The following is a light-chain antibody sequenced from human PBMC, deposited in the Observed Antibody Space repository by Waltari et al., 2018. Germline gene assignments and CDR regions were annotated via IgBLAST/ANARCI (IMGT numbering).Light chain of an antibody. Sequence: QSALTQPASVSGSPGQSITIPCTGTSCDVGGYYSVSWYQQHPGKAPKLMIYDVSNRPSGVSNRFSGSKSGNTASLTISGLQAEDEADYYCSSYTSSSSLVFGGGTKLTVL. CDR1: SCDVGGYYS. J-gene: IGLJ3*02. V-gene: IGLV2-14*03. CDR3: SSYTSSSSLV. CDR2: DVS.